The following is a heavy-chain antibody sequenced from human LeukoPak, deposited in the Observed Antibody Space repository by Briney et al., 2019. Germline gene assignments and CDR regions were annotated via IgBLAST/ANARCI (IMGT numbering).Heavy chain of an antibody. CDR3: ARSGTEGHRMIDY. Sequence: PGESLKISCQGSGYSFTSYWINWVRQMPGQGLEWMGIIYPGDSDTRYSPSFQGQVTISADKSISTAYLQWTGLKASDTAVYYCARSGTEGHRMIDYWGQGTPVTVSS. J-gene: IGHJ4*02. V-gene: IGHV5-51*01. CDR2: IYPGDSDT. D-gene: IGHD6-25*01. CDR1: GYSFTSYW.